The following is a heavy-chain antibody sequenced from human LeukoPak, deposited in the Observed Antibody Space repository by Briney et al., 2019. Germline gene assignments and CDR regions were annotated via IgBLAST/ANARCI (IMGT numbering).Heavy chain of an antibody. CDR3: ARDGTSTDDY. Sequence: ASVKVSCKASGYTFSNFGISWVRQAPGQGLEWMGWISGNNDNPNYGQKFQGRLTVTTDSSTSTAYMVLRNLRSDDTAVYYCARDGTSTDDYWGQGTLVTVSS. D-gene: IGHD2-2*01. J-gene: IGHJ4*02. CDR2: ISGNNDNP. V-gene: IGHV1-18*01. CDR1: GYTFSNFG.